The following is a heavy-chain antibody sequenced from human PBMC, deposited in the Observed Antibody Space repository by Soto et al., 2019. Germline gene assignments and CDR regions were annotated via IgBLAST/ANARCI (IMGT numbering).Heavy chain of an antibody. CDR1: GYTFTSYA. CDR2: INAGNGNT. Sequence: ASVKLSCKACGYTFTSYAMHWVRQAPGQRLEWMGWINAGNGNTKYSQKFQGRVTITRDTSASTAYMELSSLRSEDTAVYYCARGLGLYYFDYWGQGTLVTVSS. CDR3: ARGLGLYYFDY. D-gene: IGHD1-26*01. V-gene: IGHV1-3*01. J-gene: IGHJ4*02.